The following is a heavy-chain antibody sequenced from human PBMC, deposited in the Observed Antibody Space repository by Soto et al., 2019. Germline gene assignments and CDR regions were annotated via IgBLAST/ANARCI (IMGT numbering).Heavy chain of an antibody. Sequence: PGESLKISCKGSGYKFSTYWIAWVRQMPGKGLEFMGVVYPSTSQATYSPSFQGQVTISADKSISTAYLEWSSLKASDTAMYYCARTQTTVVTPIDYWGQGTLVTVSS. V-gene: IGHV5-51*01. CDR2: VYPSTSQA. D-gene: IGHD4-17*01. J-gene: IGHJ4*02. CDR3: ARTQTTVVTPIDY. CDR1: GYKFSTYW.